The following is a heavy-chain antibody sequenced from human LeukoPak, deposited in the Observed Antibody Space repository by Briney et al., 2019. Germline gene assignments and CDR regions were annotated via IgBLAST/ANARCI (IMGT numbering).Heavy chain of an antibody. CDR2: MNPKSGNT. CDR3: ARGPLAAYVDRRGHWGHYFEF. CDR1: RYTFTSYD. V-gene: IGHV1-8*01. D-gene: IGHD3-22*01. Sequence: ASVKVSCKASRYTFTSYDINWVRQASGQGLEWMGWMNPKSGNTGYDKAYQGRVTMTRNTSITTAYMELSNLKSEDTAVYYSARGPLAAYVDRRGHWGHYFEFWGQGSLVTASS. J-gene: IGHJ4*02.